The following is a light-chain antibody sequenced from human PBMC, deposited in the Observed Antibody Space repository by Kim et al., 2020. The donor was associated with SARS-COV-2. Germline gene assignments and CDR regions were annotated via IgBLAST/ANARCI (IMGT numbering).Light chain of an antibody. CDR3: QQDYNLPLT. J-gene: IGKJ4*01. Sequence: PGERVTLSCRASQSVSSSYLTWHQQKPGQAPRLLIYGASTRATSIPARFSGSGSGTDFTLTISSLQPEDFAVYYCQQDYNLPLTFGGGTKVDIK. CDR1: QSVSSSY. CDR2: GAS. V-gene: IGKV3D-7*01.